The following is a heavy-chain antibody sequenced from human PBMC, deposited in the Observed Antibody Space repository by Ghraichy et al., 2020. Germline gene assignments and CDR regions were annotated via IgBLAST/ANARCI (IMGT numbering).Heavy chain of an antibody. D-gene: IGHD1-26*01. CDR2: ISSSSSYT. V-gene: IGHV3-11*06. Sequence: GGSLRLSCAASGFTFSDYYMSWIRQAPGKGLEWVSYISSSSSYTNYADSVKGRFTISRDNAKNSLYLQMNSLRAEETAVYYCAREHGSYSPLDYWGQGTLVTVSS. CDR3: AREHGSYSPLDY. CDR1: GFTFSDYY. J-gene: IGHJ4*02.